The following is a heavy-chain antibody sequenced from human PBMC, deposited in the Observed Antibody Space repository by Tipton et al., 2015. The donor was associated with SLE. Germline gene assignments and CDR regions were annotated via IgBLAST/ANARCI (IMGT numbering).Heavy chain of an antibody. CDR1: GFAFIDYE. CDR3: ARASQERGYELNYLDH. J-gene: IGHJ4*02. D-gene: IGHD5-12*01. V-gene: IGHV3-48*03. Sequence: SLRLSCAASGFAFIDYEMNWVRQAPGKGLEWISYISNSRDAITYYADSVKGRFTISRDNAKNSLYLEMNSLRAEDTAVYFCARASQERGYELNYLDHWGQGTLVHVSS. CDR2: ISNSRDAIT.